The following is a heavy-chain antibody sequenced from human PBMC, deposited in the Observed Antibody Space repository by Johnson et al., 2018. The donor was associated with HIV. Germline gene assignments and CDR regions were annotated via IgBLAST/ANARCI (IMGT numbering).Heavy chain of an antibody. CDR2: ISYDGGLK. D-gene: IGHD3-22*01. V-gene: IGHV3-30*04. J-gene: IGHJ3*02. CDR3: ARGLDYYDSSGFRSASFDI. Sequence: QVQLVESGGGVVQPGRSLRLSCAASGFSFSSYAMHWVRQAPGKGLEWVTVISYDGGLKYYADSVKGRFTISRDNSKNTLYLQMNSLRAEDTAVYYCARGLDYYDSSGFRSASFDIWGQGTMVIVSP. CDR1: GFSFSSYA.